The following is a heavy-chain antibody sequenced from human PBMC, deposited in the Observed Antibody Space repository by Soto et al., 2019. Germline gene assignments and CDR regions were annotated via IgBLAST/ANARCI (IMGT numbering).Heavy chain of an antibody. J-gene: IGHJ5*02. Sequence: SETLSLTCTVSGGPIIRGDYYWSWIRQHPGKGLEWIGNIYYSGTTYYNPSLKSRVTITVDTSKNQFSLNLSSVTAADTAVYYCARLEVTATNWFHPWGQGTLVTVSS. CDR1: GGPIIRGDYY. V-gene: IGHV4-31*03. CDR2: IYYSGTT. CDR3: ARLEVTATNWFHP. D-gene: IGHD2-21*02.